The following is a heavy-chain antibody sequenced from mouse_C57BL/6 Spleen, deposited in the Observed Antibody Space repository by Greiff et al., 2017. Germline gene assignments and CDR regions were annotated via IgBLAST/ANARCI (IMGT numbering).Heavy chain of an antibody. CDR3: ARRVYYDYDGFAY. J-gene: IGHJ3*01. CDR1: GYTFTSYW. D-gene: IGHD2-4*01. Sequence: QVQLQQPGAELVKPGASVKLSCKASGYTFTSYWMHWVKQRPGQGLEWIGMIHPNSGSTNYNEKFKSKATLTVDKSTSTAYVQLSSLTSEDSAVYDCARRVYYDYDGFAYWGQGTLVTVSA. V-gene: IGHV1-64*01. CDR2: IHPNSGST.